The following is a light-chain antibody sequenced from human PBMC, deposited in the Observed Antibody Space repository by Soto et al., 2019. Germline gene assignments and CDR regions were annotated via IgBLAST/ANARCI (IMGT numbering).Light chain of an antibody. CDR3: AAWDDSLNGYV. CDR1: SSNIGSNT. CDR2: SNN. V-gene: IGLV1-44*01. J-gene: IGLJ1*01. Sequence: VLTQPPSASGTPGQRVTISCSGRSSNIGSNTVNWYQQLPGTAPKLLIYSNNQRPSGVPDRLSGSKSGTSASMAISGLQSEDEADYYCAAWDDSLNGYVVGTWTKVNVL.